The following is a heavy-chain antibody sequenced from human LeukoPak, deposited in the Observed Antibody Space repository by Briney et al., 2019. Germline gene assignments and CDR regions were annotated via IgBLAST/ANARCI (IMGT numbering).Heavy chain of an antibody. J-gene: IGHJ4*02. CDR1: GFTFTSSA. CDR2: IVVGSGNT. CDR3: AAGPRIAAAGRFDY. V-gene: IGHV1-58*02. Sequence: GASVKVSCKASGFTFTSSAMQWVRQARGQHLEWIGWIVVGSGNTNYAQKFQERVTITRDMSTSTAYMELSSLRSEDTAVYYCAAGPRIAAAGRFDYWGQGTLVTVSS. D-gene: IGHD6-13*01.